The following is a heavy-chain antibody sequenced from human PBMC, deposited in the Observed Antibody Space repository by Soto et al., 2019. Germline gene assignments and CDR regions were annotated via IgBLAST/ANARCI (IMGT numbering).Heavy chain of an antibody. CDR3: ARAGYSSSWYIFDY. Sequence: SETLSLTCTVSGGSISSYYWGWIRQPPGKGLEWIGYIYYSGSTNYNPSLKSRVTISVDTSKNQFSLKLSSVTAADTAVYYCARAGYSSSWYIFDYWGQGTLVTVSS. V-gene: IGHV4-59*01. J-gene: IGHJ4*02. CDR2: IYYSGST. CDR1: GGSISSYY. D-gene: IGHD6-13*01.